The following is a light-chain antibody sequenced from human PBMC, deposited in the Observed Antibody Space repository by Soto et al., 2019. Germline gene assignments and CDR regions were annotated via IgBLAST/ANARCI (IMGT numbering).Light chain of an antibody. Sequence: EIVFTQSPGTLSLSPGKRASLSCRASQSISSSYLAWYQQRPGQAPRLLIYGASSRATGIPDRFSGSGSGTDFTLTISRLEPEDSAVYYSQQYGSSLWTFGQGTKV. CDR3: QQYGSSLWT. CDR2: GAS. J-gene: IGKJ1*01. CDR1: QSISSSY. V-gene: IGKV3-20*01.